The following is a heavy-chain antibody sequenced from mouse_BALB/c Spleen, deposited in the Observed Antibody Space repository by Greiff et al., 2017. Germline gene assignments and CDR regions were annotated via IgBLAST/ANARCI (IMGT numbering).Heavy chain of an antibody. CDR1: GFTFSSFG. CDR2: ISSGSSTI. D-gene: IGHD1-1*01. V-gene: IGHV5-17*02. CDR3: ARSGNYGSRDWYFDV. J-gene: IGHJ1*01. Sequence: EVKLVESGGGLVQPGGSRKLSCAASGFTFSSFGMHWVRQAPEKGLEWVAYISSGSSTIYYADTVKGRFTISRDNPKNTLFLQMTSLRSEDTAMYYCARSGNYGSRDWYFDVWGAGTTVTVSS.